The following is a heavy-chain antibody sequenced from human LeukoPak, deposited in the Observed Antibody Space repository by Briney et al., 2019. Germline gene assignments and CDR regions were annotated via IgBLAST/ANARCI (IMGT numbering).Heavy chain of an antibody. CDR1: GFTFSSYA. V-gene: IGHV3-23*01. J-gene: IGHJ4*02. CDR3: AKADYYDSSGYYYVPTSLDY. CDR2: ISGNGGST. D-gene: IGHD3-22*01. Sequence: GGSLRLSCAASGFTFSSYAMSWVRQAPGKGLEWVSAISGNGGSTYYADSVKGRFTISRDNSKNTLYLQMNSLRAEDTAVYYCAKADYYDSSGYYYVPTSLDYWGQGTLVTVSS.